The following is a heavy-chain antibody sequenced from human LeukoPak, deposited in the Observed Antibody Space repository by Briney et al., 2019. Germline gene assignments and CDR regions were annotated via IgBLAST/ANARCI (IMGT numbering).Heavy chain of an antibody. CDR2: IRSKAHTYAT. D-gene: IGHD2-21*02. Sequence: GGSLRLSCAASGFTVSSNYMSWVRQASGKGLEWVGRIRSKAHTYATTYGASVQGRFTISRDDSMNTAYLQMNSLKTEDTAVYYCWAYCGGDCDYWGQGTLVTVSS. CDR1: GFTVSSNY. J-gene: IGHJ4*02. V-gene: IGHV3-73*01. CDR3: WAYCGGDCDY.